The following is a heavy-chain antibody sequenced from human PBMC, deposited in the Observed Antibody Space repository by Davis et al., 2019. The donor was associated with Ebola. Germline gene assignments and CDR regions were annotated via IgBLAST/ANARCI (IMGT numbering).Heavy chain of an antibody. V-gene: IGHV1-69*13. D-gene: IGHD3-10*01. Sequence: SVKVSCKASGVTTSSYAITWVRQAPGQGLEWMGGIITIFDTVKYTQKFQGRVTITADESTSTAYMELVSLRSEDTAVYYCARDLTMVRGSKGYYYYYYGMDVWGQGTTVTVSS. J-gene: IGHJ6*02. CDR1: GVTTSSYA. CDR2: IITIFDTV. CDR3: ARDLTMVRGSKGYYYYYYGMDV.